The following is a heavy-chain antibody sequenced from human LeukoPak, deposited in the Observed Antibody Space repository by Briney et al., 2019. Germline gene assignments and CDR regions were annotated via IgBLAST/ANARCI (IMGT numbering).Heavy chain of an antibody. V-gene: IGHV3-23*01. CDR3: AKVMVRGVIPFDY. CDR2: ISGSGGST. D-gene: IGHD3-10*01. CDR1: GFMFSSYW. J-gene: IGHJ4*02. Sequence: GGSLRLSCAASGFMFSSYWMSWVRQAPGKGLEWVSAISGSGGSTYYADSVKGRFTISRDNSKNTLYLQMNSLRAEDTAVYYCAKVMVRGVIPFDYWGQGTLVTVSS.